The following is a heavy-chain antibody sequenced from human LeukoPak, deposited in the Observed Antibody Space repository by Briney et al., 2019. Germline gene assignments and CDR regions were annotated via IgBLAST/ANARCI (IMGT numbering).Heavy chain of an antibody. CDR2: ISISGRDT. J-gene: IGHJ4*02. CDR3: AKVVAAAGLDF. Sequence: GGSLRLSCAASGFTFSSYAMTWVRQAPGKGLEWVSTISISGRDTYYADSVKGRFTISRDNSQNTLFLQMNSLRAEDTAVYYCAKVVAAAGLDFWGQGTLVTVSS. V-gene: IGHV3-23*01. D-gene: IGHD6-13*01. CDR1: GFTFSSYA.